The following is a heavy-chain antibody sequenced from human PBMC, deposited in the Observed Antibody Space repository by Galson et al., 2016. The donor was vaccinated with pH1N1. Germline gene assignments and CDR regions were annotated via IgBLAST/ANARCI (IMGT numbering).Heavy chain of an antibody. CDR3: AREGYGDYSGWFDP. V-gene: IGHV1-69*13. CDR2: IIPIFGTA. J-gene: IGHJ5*02. CDR1: GGTFSSYG. Sequence: SVKVSCKASGGTFSSYGISWVRQAPGQGLEWMGGIIPIFGTANYAQKFQGRVTITADESTSTDYMELSSLRSEDTAVYYCAREGYGDYSGWFDPWGQGTLVTVSS. D-gene: IGHD4-17*01.